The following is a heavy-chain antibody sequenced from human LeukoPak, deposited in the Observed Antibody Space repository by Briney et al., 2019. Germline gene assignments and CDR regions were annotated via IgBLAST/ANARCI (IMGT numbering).Heavy chain of an antibody. CDR2: IRYDGSNK. CDR3: ARGGCSSTSCHLGYMDV. V-gene: IGHV3-30*02. D-gene: IGHD2-2*01. Sequence: PGGSLRLSCAASGFTFSSYGMHWVRQAPGKGLEWVAFIRYDGSNKYYADSVKGRFTISRDNSKNTLYLQMNSLRAEDTAVYYCARGGCSSTSCHLGYMDVWGKGTTVTVSS. J-gene: IGHJ6*03. CDR1: GFTFSSYG.